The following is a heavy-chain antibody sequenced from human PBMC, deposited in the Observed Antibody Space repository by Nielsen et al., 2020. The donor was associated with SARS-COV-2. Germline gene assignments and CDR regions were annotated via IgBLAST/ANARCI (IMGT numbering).Heavy chain of an antibody. CDR1: GGSISSNNHY. D-gene: IGHD3-22*01. CDR2: IHYSGGT. Sequence: SETLSLTCTVSGGSISSNNHYWGWIRQPPGKGLEWIGSIHYSGGTYYNPSLRSRVTISVDTSKNQFSLKLSSVTAADTAVYYCARGSRSGYYILDYWGQGALVTVSS. V-gene: IGHV4-39*01. J-gene: IGHJ4*02. CDR3: ARGSRSGYYILDY.